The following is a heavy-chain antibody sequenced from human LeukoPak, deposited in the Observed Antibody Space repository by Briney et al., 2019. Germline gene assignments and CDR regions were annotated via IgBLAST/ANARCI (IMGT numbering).Heavy chain of an antibody. J-gene: IGHJ4*02. CDR3: ARDLRSGDYGDY. CDR2: ISSRSATI. D-gene: IGHD4-17*01. Sequence: GGSLRLSCAASGFTFSSYSMNWVRQAPGKGLEWVSYISSRSATIYYADSVKGRFTISRDNAKNSLYLQMNSLRAEDTAVYYCARDLRSGDYGDYWGQGTLVTVSS. V-gene: IGHV3-48*01. CDR1: GFTFSSYS.